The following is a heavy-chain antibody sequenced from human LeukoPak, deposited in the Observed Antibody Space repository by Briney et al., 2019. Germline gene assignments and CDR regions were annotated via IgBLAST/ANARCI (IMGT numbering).Heavy chain of an antibody. CDR1: GRSFSGYY. D-gene: IGHD4-23*01. Sequence: SQTLSLTCAVYGRSFSGYYWSWISQPPGKGLEWIGEINHSGSTNLNPSLKSRVTISVDTSKSQFSLKLSSATAADTAVYYCARTHYGGNEHFQHWGQGTLVSVSS. V-gene: IGHV4-34*01. J-gene: IGHJ1*01. CDR3: ARTHYGGNEHFQH. CDR2: INHSGST.